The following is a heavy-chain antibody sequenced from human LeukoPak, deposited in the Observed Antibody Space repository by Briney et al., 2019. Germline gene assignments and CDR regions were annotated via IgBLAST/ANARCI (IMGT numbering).Heavy chain of an antibody. Sequence: GGSLRLSCAASGFTFSDYYMSWIRQAPGKGLEWVSYISSSGSTIYYADSVKGRFTISRDNSKNTVYLQMNSLRAEDTAVYYCARGLKYSSGWFYFDYWGQGTLATVSS. D-gene: IGHD6-19*01. CDR2: ISSSGSTI. V-gene: IGHV3-11*01. CDR1: GFTFSDYY. J-gene: IGHJ4*02. CDR3: ARGLKYSSGWFYFDY.